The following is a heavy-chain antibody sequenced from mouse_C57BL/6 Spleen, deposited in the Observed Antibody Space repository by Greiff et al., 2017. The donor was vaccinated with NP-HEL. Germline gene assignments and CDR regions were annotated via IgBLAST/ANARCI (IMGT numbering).Heavy chain of an antibody. CDR2: IDPETGGT. Sequence: VQLQQSGAELVRPGASVTLSCKASGYTFTDYEMHWVKQTPVHGLEWIGAIDPETGGTAYNQKFKGKAILTADKSSSTAYMELRSLTSEDSAVYYCTRDYYDYDRDWFAYWGQGTLVTVSA. J-gene: IGHJ3*01. CDR3: TRDYYDYDRDWFAY. CDR1: GYTFTDYE. D-gene: IGHD2-4*01. V-gene: IGHV1-15*01.